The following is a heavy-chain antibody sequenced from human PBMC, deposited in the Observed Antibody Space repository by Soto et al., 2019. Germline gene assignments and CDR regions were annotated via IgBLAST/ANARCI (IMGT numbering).Heavy chain of an antibody. V-gene: IGHV1-69*01. CDR2: IIPIFGTA. D-gene: IGHD2-15*01. CDR3: ARIECGGSCYSYYYGMDV. J-gene: IGHJ6*02. Sequence: QVQLVQSGAEVKKPGSSVKVSCKASGGTFSSYGISWVRQAPGQGLEWMGGIIPIFGTANYAQKFQGRVTITADESTSTAYMELSSLRSEDTAVYYCARIECGGSCYSYYYGMDVWGQGTTVTVSS. CDR1: GGTFSSYG.